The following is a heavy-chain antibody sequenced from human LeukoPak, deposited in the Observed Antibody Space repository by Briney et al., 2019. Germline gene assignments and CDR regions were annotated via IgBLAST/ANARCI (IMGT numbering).Heavy chain of an antibody. CDR3: ARGSVVVITPSYFDY. CDR1: GFTFSSYA. Sequence: GGSLRLSCAASGFTFSSYAMHWVRQAPGKGLEWVAVISYDGSNKYYADSVKGRFTISRDNSKNTLYLQMNSLRAEDTAVYYCARGSVVVITPSYFDYWGQGTLVTVSS. D-gene: IGHD3-22*01. CDR2: ISYDGSNK. J-gene: IGHJ4*02. V-gene: IGHV3-30-3*01.